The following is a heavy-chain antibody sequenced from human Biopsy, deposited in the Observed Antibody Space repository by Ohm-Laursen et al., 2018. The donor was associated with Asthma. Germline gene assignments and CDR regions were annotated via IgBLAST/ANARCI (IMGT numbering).Heavy chain of an antibody. CDR3: ARDGSSVAGTPYGMDV. V-gene: IGHV4-31*03. CDR2: IYYSGST. CDR1: GGSISSGGYY. Sequence: SDTLSLTCTVSGGSISSGGYYWRWIRQHPGKGLEWIGYIYYSGSTYYNPSLKSRVTISVDTSKNQFSLKLSSVTAADTAVYYCARDGSSVAGTPYGMDVWGQGTTVTVSS. D-gene: IGHD6-19*01. J-gene: IGHJ6*02.